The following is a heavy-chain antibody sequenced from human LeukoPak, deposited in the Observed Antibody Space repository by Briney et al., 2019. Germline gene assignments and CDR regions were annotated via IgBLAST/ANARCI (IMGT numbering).Heavy chain of an antibody. D-gene: IGHD6-13*01. Sequence: SVKVSCKASGGTFSSYAISWVRQAPGQGLEWMGGIIPIFGTANYAQKFQGRVTMTRNTSISTAYMELSSLRSEDTAVYYCARAGYSSSWHLYYYYYYMDVWGKGTTVTISS. CDR2: IIPIFGTA. J-gene: IGHJ6*03. CDR3: ARAGYSSSWHLYYYYYYMDV. V-gene: IGHV1-69*05. CDR1: GGTFSSYA.